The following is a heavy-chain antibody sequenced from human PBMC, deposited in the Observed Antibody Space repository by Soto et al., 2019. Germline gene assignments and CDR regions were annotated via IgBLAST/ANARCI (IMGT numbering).Heavy chain of an antibody. D-gene: IGHD7-27*01. J-gene: IGHJ3*02. CDR2: ISYDGSNK. Sequence: QVQLVESGGGVVQPGRSLRLSCAASGFTFSSYGMHWVRQAPGKGLEWVALISYDGSNKYYADSVKGRFTISRDNSKNTLYLQVNSLRTEDTAVYSCAKDLGHGGRGAFDIWGQGTMVTVSS. CDR1: GFTFSSYG. CDR3: AKDLGHGGRGAFDI. V-gene: IGHV3-30*18.